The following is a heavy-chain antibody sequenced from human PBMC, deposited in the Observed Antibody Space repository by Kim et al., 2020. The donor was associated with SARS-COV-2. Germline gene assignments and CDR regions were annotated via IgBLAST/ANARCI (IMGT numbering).Heavy chain of an antibody. Sequence: GGSLRLSCAASGFTFSSYGMHWVRQAPGKGLEWVAVISYDGSNKYYADSVKGRFTISRDNSKNTLYLQMNSLRAEDTAVYYCAKGGYSSSWYALDYWGQ. V-gene: IGHV3-30*18. CDR1: GFTFSSYG. D-gene: IGHD6-13*01. CDR2: ISYDGSNK. J-gene: IGHJ4*02. CDR3: AKGGYSSSWYALDY.